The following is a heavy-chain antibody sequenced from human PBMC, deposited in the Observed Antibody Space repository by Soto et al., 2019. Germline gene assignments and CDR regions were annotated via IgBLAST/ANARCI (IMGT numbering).Heavy chain of an antibody. CDR2: INRSGST. J-gene: IGHJ6*04. D-gene: IGHD4-4*01. V-gene: IGHV4-34*01. CDR1: GGSFSGYY. Sequence: PSETLSLTCAVYGGSFSGYYWSWIRQPPGKGLEWIGEINRSGSTNYNPSLKSRVTISADTSKKQFSLRLSSVTAADTAVYYCARRGYTNYALDVWGKGTTVTVSS. CDR3: ARRGYTNYALDV.